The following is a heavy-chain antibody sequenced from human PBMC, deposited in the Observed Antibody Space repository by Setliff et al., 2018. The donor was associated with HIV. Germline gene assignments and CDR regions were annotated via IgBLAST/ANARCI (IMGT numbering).Heavy chain of an antibody. CDR3: ARVRYSSSWYLDY. Sequence: SETLSLTCTVSGGSITTSSFYWGWIRQPPGKGLEWIGDIYYSGSTHYNPSLKSRVTISVDTSKNQFSLKLSSVTAADTAVYYCARVRYSSSWYLDYWGQGTLVTVSS. CDR2: IYYSGST. D-gene: IGHD6-13*01. V-gene: IGHV4-39*01. CDR1: GGSITTSSFY. J-gene: IGHJ4*02.